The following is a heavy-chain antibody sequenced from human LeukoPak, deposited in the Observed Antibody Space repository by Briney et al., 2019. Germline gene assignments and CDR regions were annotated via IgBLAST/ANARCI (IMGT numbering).Heavy chain of an antibody. D-gene: IGHD1-26*01. J-gene: IGHJ6*03. CDR1: GGSFSGYY. CDR3: ARWGVSSGSYHMDYYYYMDV. V-gene: IGHV4-59*10. CDR2: IYTSGST. Sequence: SETLSLTCAVYGGSFSGYYWSWIRQPAGKGLEWIGRIYTSGSTNYNPSLKSRVTMSVDTSKNQFSLKLSSVTAADTAVYYCARWGVSSGSYHMDYYYYMDVWGKGTTVTVSS.